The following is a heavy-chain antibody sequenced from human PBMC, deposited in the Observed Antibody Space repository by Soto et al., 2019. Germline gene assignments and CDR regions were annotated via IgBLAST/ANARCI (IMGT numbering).Heavy chain of an antibody. V-gene: IGHV1-18*01. CDR3: AMVDVYVTPSPQDV. J-gene: IGHJ6*02. D-gene: IGHD3-16*01. CDR1: GYIFTSYG. Sequence: QGQLVQSGAEVKNPGASVKVSCKTSGYIFTSYGIDWARQAPGQGLEWMGWINTYNGKTNYAQNLQGRVTLTTDTSTSTAYMELRSLRSNDTAIYYCAMVDVYVTPSPQDVWGQGTTVTVSS. CDR2: INTYNGKT.